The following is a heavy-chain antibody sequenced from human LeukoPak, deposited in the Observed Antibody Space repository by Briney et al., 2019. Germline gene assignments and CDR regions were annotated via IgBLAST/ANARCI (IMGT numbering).Heavy chain of an antibody. D-gene: IGHD5-18*01. CDR3: SRLRGYSYGYGDY. J-gene: IGHJ4*02. CDR1: GFTFSSYS. CDR2: ISSSGNTI. Sequence: GGPLRLSCAASGFTFSSYSMNWVRQTPGKGLEWISYISSSGNTIDYADFVEGRFTISRDNAKNSLYLQMNSLRVEDTAVYYCSRLRGYSYGYGDYWGQGTLVTVS. V-gene: IGHV3-48*04.